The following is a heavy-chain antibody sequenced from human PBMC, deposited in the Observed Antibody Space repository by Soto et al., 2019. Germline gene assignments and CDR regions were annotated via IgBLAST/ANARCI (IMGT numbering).Heavy chain of an antibody. CDR2: INHSGST. D-gene: IGHD2-2*01. J-gene: IGHJ4*02. CDR1: GGSFSGYY. Sequence: SSETLSLTCAVYGGSFSGYYWSWIRQPPGKGLEWIGEINHSGSTNYNPSLKSRVTISVDTSKNQFSLKLSSVTAADTAVYYCARSFGSTSCCHFDYGGQGTQVTVSS. CDR3: ARSFGSTSCCHFDY. V-gene: IGHV4-34*01.